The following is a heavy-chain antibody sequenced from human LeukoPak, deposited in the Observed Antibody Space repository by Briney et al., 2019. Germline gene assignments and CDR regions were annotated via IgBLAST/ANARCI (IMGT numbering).Heavy chain of an antibody. V-gene: IGHV3-48*03. CDR2: ISSSGSTI. J-gene: IGHJ4*02. D-gene: IGHD6-13*01. Sequence: GGSLRLSCAASGFTFSSYEMNWVRQAPGKGLEWVSYISSSGSTIYYADSVKGRFTISGDNAKNSLYLRMNSLRAEDTAVYYCARVRAGTFYFDYWGQGTLVTVSS. CDR1: GFTFSSYE. CDR3: ARVRAGTFYFDY.